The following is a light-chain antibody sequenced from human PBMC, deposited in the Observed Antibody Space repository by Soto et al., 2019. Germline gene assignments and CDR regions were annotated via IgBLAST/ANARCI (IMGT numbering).Light chain of an antibody. Sequence: EIVTTQSPATLSVSPGERATLSCRASQSVSSNLAWYQQKPGQAPRLLIDGASTRATGIPARFSGSGSGTEFTLTISSLQSEDFAIYFCQQYNNWQWTFGQGTKVEIK. CDR1: QSVSSN. J-gene: IGKJ1*01. V-gene: IGKV3-15*01. CDR3: QQYNNWQWT. CDR2: GAS.